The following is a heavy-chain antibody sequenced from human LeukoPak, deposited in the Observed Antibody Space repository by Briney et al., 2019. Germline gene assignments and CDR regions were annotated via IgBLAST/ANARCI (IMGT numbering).Heavy chain of an antibody. V-gene: IGHV4-34*01. CDR3: ARDRRSIIAARPRIWFDP. D-gene: IGHD6-6*01. J-gene: IGHJ5*02. Sequence: SETLSLTCAVYGGSFSGYYWSWIRQPPGKGLEWIGEINHSGSTNYNPSLKSRVTISVDTSKNQFSLKLSSVTAADTAVYYCARDRRSIIAARPRIWFDPWGQGTLVTVS. CDR2: INHSGST. CDR1: GGSFSGYY.